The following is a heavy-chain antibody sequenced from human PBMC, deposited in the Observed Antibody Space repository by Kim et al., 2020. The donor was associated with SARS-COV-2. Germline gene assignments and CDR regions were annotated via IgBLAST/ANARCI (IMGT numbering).Heavy chain of an antibody. D-gene: IGHD6-19*01. Sequence: SGNGRFTISRDNSKNPLYLPMNSLRAEDTAVYYCAGDLAQWLVTIADYWGQGTLVTVSS. V-gene: IGHV3-30*01. J-gene: IGHJ4*02. CDR3: AGDLAQWLVTIADY.